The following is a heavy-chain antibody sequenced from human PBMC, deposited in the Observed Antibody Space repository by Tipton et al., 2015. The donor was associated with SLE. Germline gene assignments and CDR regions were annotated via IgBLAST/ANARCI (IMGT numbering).Heavy chain of an antibody. CDR1: GASVSSFC. CDR3: ARDPNGGYGSFDY. D-gene: IGHD5-12*01. V-gene: IGHV4-39*07. J-gene: IGHJ4*02. CDR2: IYYSGSS. Sequence: TLSLTCTVSGASVSSFCWNWIRQPPGKGLEWIGRIYYSGSSYYNPSLKSRVTISVDTSKNQFSLKLSSVTAADTAVYYCARDPNGGYGSFDYWGLGALVTVSS.